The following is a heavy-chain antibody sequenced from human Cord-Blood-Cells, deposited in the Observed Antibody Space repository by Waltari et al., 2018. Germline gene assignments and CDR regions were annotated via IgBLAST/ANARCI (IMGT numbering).Heavy chain of an antibody. D-gene: IGHD3-3*01. CDR3: ARGGDTIFGVVIIPHFDY. V-gene: IGHV1-2*02. J-gene: IGHJ4*02. CDR1: GYTFTGYY. Sequence: QVQLVQSGAEVKKPGASVKVSCKASGYTFTGYYMHWVRQATGQGLEWMGWINPNRGGTNYAQKFQGRVTMTRDTSISTAYMELSRLRSDDTAVYYCARGGDTIFGVVIIPHFDYWGQGTLVTVSS. CDR2: INPNRGGT.